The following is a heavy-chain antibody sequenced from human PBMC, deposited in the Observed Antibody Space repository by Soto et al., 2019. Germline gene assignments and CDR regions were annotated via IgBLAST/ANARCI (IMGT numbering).Heavy chain of an antibody. D-gene: IGHD3-3*01. CDR1: GFTFRDFA. CDR3: ARDEGLPDFGEVIHGFDR. CDR2: SSGSLTSA. Sequence: GGSLRLSCAVSGFTFRDFAMSWVRQAPRKGLEWVATSSGSLTSAFYADSVKGRFTISRDLSTNTLYLQMNGLTDEDTAMYYCARDEGLPDFGEVIHGFDRWGQGTKVTVSS. V-gene: IGHV3-23*01. J-gene: IGHJ3*01.